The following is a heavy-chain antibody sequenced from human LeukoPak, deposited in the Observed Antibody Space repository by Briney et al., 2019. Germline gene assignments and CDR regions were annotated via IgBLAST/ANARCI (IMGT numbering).Heavy chain of an antibody. Sequence: PSETLSLTYAVYGGSFSGYYWSWIRQPPGKGLEWIGEINHSGSTNYNPSLKSRVTISVDTSKNQFSLKLSSVTAADTAVYYCARGSHFVYYYDSSGYYYDYWGQGTLVTVSS. J-gene: IGHJ4*02. D-gene: IGHD3-22*01. CDR2: INHSGST. CDR3: ARGSHFVYYYDSSGYYYDY. V-gene: IGHV4-34*01. CDR1: GGSFSGYY.